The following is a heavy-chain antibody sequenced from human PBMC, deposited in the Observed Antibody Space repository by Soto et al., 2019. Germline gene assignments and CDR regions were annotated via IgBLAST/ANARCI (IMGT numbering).Heavy chain of an antibody. V-gene: IGHV3-73*02. CDR1: GFTFSGSA. Sequence: EVQLVESGGGLVQPGGSLKLSCAASGFTFSGSAMHWVRQASGKGLEWVGRIRSKANSYATAYAASVKGRFTISRDDSKNTAYLQMNSLKTEDTAVYYCTSPQMAHNRVVDYWGQGTLVTVSS. J-gene: IGHJ4*02. D-gene: IGHD1-1*01. CDR2: IRSKANSYAT. CDR3: TSPQMAHNRVVDY.